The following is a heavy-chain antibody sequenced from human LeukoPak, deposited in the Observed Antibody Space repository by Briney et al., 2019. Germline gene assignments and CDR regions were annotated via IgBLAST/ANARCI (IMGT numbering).Heavy chain of an antibody. Sequence: SETLSLTCTVSGGSISSGGYYWSWIRQHPGKGLEWIGYIYYSGSTYYNPSLKSRVTISVDTSKNQFSLKLSSVTAADTAVYYCARGPGGYKVYYFDYWGQGTLVTVSS. CDR2: IYYSGST. CDR3: ARGPGGYKVYYFDY. D-gene: IGHD5-24*01. V-gene: IGHV4-31*03. J-gene: IGHJ4*02. CDR1: GGSISSGGYY.